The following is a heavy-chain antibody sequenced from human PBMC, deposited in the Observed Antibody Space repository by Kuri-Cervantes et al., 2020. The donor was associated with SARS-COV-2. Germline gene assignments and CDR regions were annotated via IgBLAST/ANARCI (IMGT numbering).Heavy chain of an antibody. D-gene: IGHD2-15*01. CDR1: GFTFSSYG. Sequence: GGSLRLSCAASGFTFSSYGMHWVRQAPGKGLEWVSYISLTSSTILYADSVKGRFTISRDNAKNSLYLHMNSLRDEDTAVYFCARRGGGSANWFDPWGQGTLVTVSS. J-gene: IGHJ5*02. CDR2: ISLTSSTI. V-gene: IGHV3-48*02. CDR3: ARRGGGSANWFDP.